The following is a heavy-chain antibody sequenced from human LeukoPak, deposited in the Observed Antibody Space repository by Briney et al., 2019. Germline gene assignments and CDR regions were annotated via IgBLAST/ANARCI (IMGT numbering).Heavy chain of an antibody. V-gene: IGHV4-30-2*01. Sequence: PSETLSLTCTVSGGSISSGVYYWSWIRQPPGKGLEWIGYIYHSGSTYYNPSLKSRVTISVDRSKNQFSLKLSSVTAADTAVYYCARELREVAYYDFWSGSYAFDIWGQGTMVTVSS. CDR1: GGSISSGVYY. D-gene: IGHD3-3*01. CDR2: IYHSGST. J-gene: IGHJ3*02. CDR3: ARELREVAYYDFWSGSYAFDI.